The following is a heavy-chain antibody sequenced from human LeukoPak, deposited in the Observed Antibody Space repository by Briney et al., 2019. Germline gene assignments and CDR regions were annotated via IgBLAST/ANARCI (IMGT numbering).Heavy chain of an antibody. J-gene: IGHJ4*02. D-gene: IGHD3-22*01. CDR1: GFTFSSYG. CDR2: ISYDGSNK. V-gene: IGHV3-30*18. CDR3: AKGSYYYDSSGYYGY. Sequence: GGSLRLSCAASGFTFSSYGMHWVRQAPGKGLEWVAVISYDGSNKYYADSVKGRFTISRDNSKSTLYLQMNSLRAEDTAVYYCAKGSYYYDSSGYYGYWGQGTLVTVSS.